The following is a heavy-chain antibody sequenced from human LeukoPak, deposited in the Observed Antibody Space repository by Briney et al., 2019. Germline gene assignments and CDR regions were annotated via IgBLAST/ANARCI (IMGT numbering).Heavy chain of an antibody. V-gene: IGHV3-53*04. J-gene: IGHJ6*02. Sequence: PGGSLRLSCAASGFTVSSNYMSWVRQAPGKGLEWVSVIYSGGSTYYADSVKGRFTISRHNSKNTLYLQMNSLRAEDTAVYYCARDSPIAAADDYYYYGMDVWGQGTTVTVSS. D-gene: IGHD6-13*01. CDR1: GFTVSSNY. CDR2: IYSGGST. CDR3: ARDSPIAAADDYYYYGMDV.